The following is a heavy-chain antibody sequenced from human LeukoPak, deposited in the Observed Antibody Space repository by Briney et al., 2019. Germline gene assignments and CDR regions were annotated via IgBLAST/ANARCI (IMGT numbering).Heavy chain of an antibody. D-gene: IGHD6-6*01. Sequence: SQTLSLTCTVSGGSISSGSYYWNWIRQPAGKGLEWIGRIYTSGSTSGSTNYNPSLKSRVTMSVDTSKNQFSLKLSSVTAADTAVYYCARGLEYSSSCRCDAFDIWGQGTMVTVSS. V-gene: IGHV4-61*02. CDR1: GGSISSGSYY. J-gene: IGHJ3*02. CDR2: IYTSGSTSGST. CDR3: ARGLEYSSSCRCDAFDI.